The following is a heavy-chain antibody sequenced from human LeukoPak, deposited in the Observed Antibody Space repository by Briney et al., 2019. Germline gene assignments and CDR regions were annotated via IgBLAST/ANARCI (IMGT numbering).Heavy chain of an antibody. J-gene: IGHJ4*02. D-gene: IGHD1-1*01. CDR3: ARDNAEGTGSLDY. Sequence: KPGGSLRLSCAASGFTFSSYSMNWVRQAPGKGLEWVSSISSSSSYIYYADSVKGRFTISRDNAKNSLYLQMNSLRAEDTAVYYCARDNAEGTGSLDYWGQGTLVIVSS. CDR1: GFTFSSYS. V-gene: IGHV3-21*01. CDR2: ISSSSSYI.